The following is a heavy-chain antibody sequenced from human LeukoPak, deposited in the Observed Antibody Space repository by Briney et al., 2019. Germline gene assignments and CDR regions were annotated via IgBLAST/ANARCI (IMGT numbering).Heavy chain of an antibody. D-gene: IGHD1-26*01. CDR1: GYTFTSYG. V-gene: IGHV1-18*01. J-gene: IGHJ5*02. CDR2: ISAYNGNT. CDR3: ARGPRESGSYPRNWFDP. Sequence: ASVKVSCKASGYTFTSYGISWVRQAPGQGLEWMGWISAYNGNTNYAQKLQGRVTMTTDTSTSTAYMELRSLRSDDTAVYYCARGPRESGSYPRNWFDPWGQGTLVTVSS.